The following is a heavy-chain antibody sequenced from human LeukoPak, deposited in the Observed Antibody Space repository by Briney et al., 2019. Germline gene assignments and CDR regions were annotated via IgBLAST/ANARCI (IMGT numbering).Heavy chain of an antibody. CDR3: ARGVFMLDY. CDR2: ISSSSSTI. Sequence: GGSLSLLQAASGFTFNSYSLNWVRQAPGKGLEWVSYISSSSSTIYYADSVKGRFTISRDNAKNSLYLQMNSLRDEDTAVYYSARGVFMLDYWGQGTLVTVSS. J-gene: IGHJ4*02. V-gene: IGHV3-48*02. D-gene: IGHD3-16*01. CDR1: GFTFNSYS.